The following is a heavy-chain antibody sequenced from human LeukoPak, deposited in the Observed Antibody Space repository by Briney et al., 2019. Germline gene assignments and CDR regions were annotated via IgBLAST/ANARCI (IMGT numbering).Heavy chain of an antibody. J-gene: IGHJ6*04. CDR2: IIPIFGTA. V-gene: IGHV1-69*13. Sequence: SVKVSCKASGGTFSSYAISWVRQAPGQGLEWMGGIIPIFGTANYAQKFQGRVTITADESTSTAYMELSSLRSEDTAVYYCASGGYSGYDFYYYYYGMDVRGKGTTVTVSS. D-gene: IGHD5-12*01. CDR1: GGTFSSYA. CDR3: ASGGYSGYDFYYYYYGMDV.